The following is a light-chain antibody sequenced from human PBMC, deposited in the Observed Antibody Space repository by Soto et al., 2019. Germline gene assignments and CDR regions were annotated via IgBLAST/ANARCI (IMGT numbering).Light chain of an antibody. CDR1: ENVRTK. J-gene: IGKJ5*01. CDR2: GAS. V-gene: IGKV3-15*01. Sequence: EIVMTQSPAILSVSPGEGATLSCRASENVRTKVGWYQQKAGQDPRLLIFGASTRATGIPDRFSGSGSGTQFTLPIRRLQSEDSSVYFCQQNNRWPHITFGQGTRLVIK. CDR3: QQNNRWPHIT.